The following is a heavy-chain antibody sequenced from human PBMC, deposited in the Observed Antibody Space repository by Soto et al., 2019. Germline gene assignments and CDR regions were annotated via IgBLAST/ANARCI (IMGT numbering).Heavy chain of an antibody. V-gene: IGHV3-7*01. CDR3: ARLGPGYYDSSGSYYFDY. CDR1: GFAFSSYW. J-gene: IGHJ4*01. CDR2: TKQDGSEK. Sequence: EVQLVESGGGLVQPGGSLRLSCAASGFAFSSYWLTWVRQAPGKGLEWVANTKQDGSEKYYVDAVKDRFTVSRDNAKNSLYLQMNSLRAEDTAVYYCARLGPGYYDSSGSYYFDYWGQGTLVTVSS. D-gene: IGHD3-22*01.